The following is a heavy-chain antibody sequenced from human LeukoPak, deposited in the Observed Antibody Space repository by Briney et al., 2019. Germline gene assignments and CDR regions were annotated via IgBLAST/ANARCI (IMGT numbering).Heavy chain of an antibody. CDR1: GFTFSSYW. CDR3: ARERMYSGSGSTYPYYDY. D-gene: IGHD3-10*01. CDR2: IKPDGSEK. J-gene: IGHJ4*02. V-gene: IGHV3-7*01. Sequence: GGSLRLSCAASGFTFSSYWMSWVRQSPGKGLEWVANIKPDGSEKYFMDSVKGRFTISRDNAKNALYLEMNSLRAEDAAEYFCARERMYSGSGSTYPYYDYWGQGTLVTVSS.